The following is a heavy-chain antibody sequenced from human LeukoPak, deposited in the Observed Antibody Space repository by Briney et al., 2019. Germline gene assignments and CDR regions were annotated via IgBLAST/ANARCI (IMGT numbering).Heavy chain of an antibody. Sequence: GPSVKVSCTASRYTFTSYGISWVRQAPGQGLEWMGWISAYNGNTNYAQKLQGRVTMTTDTSTSTAYMELSSLRSDDTAVYYCARTDLLRQNWFDHWGQGTLVTVSS. D-gene: IGHD2/OR15-2a*01. V-gene: IGHV1-18*01. CDR2: ISAYNGNT. CDR1: RYTFTSYG. CDR3: ARTDLLRQNWFDH. J-gene: IGHJ5*02.